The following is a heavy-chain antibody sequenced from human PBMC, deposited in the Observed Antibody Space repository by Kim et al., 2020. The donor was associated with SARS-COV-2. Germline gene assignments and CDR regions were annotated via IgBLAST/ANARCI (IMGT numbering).Heavy chain of an antibody. CDR3: TTEGTY. Sequence: KTDGGATESAEPVKGRFTISRDDSKNTLYLQMDSLKTDGTAVYYCTTEGTYWGQGTLVTVSS. D-gene: IGHD2-21*01. CDR2: KTDGGAT. V-gene: IGHV3-15*01. J-gene: IGHJ4*02.